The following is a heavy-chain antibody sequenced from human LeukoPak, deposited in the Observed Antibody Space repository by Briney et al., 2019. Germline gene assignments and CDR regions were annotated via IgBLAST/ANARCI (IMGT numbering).Heavy chain of an antibody. Sequence: TSETLSLTCTVSGGSISSGGYYWSWIRQHPGKSLEWIGYIYYSGSTYYNPSLKSRVTISVDTSKNQFSLKLSSVTAADTAVYYCARTSSGYPRQYYFDYWGQGTLVTVSS. CDR2: IYYSGST. J-gene: IGHJ4*02. D-gene: IGHD3-22*01. V-gene: IGHV4-31*03. CDR3: ARTSSGYPRQYYFDY. CDR1: GGSISSGGYY.